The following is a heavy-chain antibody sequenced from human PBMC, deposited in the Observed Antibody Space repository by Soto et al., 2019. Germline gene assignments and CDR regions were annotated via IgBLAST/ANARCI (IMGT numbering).Heavy chain of an antibody. CDR1: GGTFSSYA. Sequence: GASVKVSCKASGGTFSSYAISWVRQAPGQGLEWMGGIIPIFGTANYAQKFQGRVTITADESTSTAYMELSSLRSEDTAVYYCATRQVVVVPAAIPGKYYYGMDVWGQGTTVTVSS. D-gene: IGHD2-2*02. J-gene: IGHJ6*02. CDR2: IIPIFGTA. V-gene: IGHV1-69*13. CDR3: ATRQVVVVPAAIPGKYYYGMDV.